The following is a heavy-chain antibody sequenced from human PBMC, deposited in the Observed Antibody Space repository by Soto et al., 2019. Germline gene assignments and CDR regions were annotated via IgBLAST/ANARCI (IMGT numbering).Heavy chain of an antibody. J-gene: IGHJ4*02. CDR3: ARDEGVASGN. V-gene: IGHV1-3*04. D-gene: IGHD5-12*01. CDR1: GYTFSSSP. CDR2: INTANDDT. Sequence: ASVKVSCKASGYTFSSSPLHWVRQAPGQRPEWMGWINTANDDTKYSQKFQDGVTLTRDTSASTAYMEVSSLTPEDTAVYYCARDEGVASGNWGQGTLVTVSS.